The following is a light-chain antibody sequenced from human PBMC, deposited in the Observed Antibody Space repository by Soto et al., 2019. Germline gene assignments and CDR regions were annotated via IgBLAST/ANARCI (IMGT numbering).Light chain of an antibody. CDR2: VAS. CDR1: QSVNSN. V-gene: IGKV3-15*01. J-gene: IGKJ4*01. CDR3: QQYNGWPLT. Sequence: EIVMPQSPVTLSVSPGDRATLSCRASQSVNSNLAWYQQKPGQTPKLLIYVASTRATGIPARFSGSGSGTEFTLTISSLQSEDFAVYYCQQYNGWPLTFGGGTKVEFK.